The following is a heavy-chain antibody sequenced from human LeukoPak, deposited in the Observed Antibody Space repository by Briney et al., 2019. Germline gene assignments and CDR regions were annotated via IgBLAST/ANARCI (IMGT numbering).Heavy chain of an antibody. CDR2: ISPYDGDT. J-gene: IGHJ5*02. Sequence: ASVKVSCKASGYTFANYGISWVRQAPGQGLEWMAWISPYDGDTNYAQNFEGRVTVTTETSTSTAYMELRSLRSDDTAIYYCASDYCTRGGDCYKEDLFDPWGQGTLVTVSS. D-gene: IGHD2-21*02. CDR3: ASDYCTRGGDCYKEDLFDP. V-gene: IGHV1-18*01. CDR1: GYTFANYG.